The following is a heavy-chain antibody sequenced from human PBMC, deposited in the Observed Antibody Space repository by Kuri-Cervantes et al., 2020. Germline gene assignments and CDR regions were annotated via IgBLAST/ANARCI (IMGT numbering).Heavy chain of an antibody. CDR3: ARVEVAVAGATYY. CDR1: GGSISSSSYY. Sequence: SETLSLTCTVSGGSISSSSYYWGWIRQPPGKGLEWIGSIYHSGSTYYNPSLKSRVTISVDTSKNQFSLKLSSVTAADTAVYYCARVEVAVAGATYYCGQGTLVTVSS. J-gene: IGHJ4*02. V-gene: IGHV4-39*07. D-gene: IGHD6-19*01. CDR2: IYHSGST.